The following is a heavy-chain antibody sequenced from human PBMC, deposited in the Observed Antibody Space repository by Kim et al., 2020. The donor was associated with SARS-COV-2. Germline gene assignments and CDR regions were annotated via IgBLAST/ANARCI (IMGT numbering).Heavy chain of an antibody. CDR2: IIPLLNTP. V-gene: IGHV1-69*08. D-gene: IGHD1-26*01. Sequence: SVKVSCRVSGDNFSGYTINWVRQAPGQGLEWMGGIIPLLNTPTYAQRFQGRVTVTADTSTNTAYMELTGLTYEDTAVFYCARDRGVGIDSWGQGTLVTVSS. CDR3: ARDRGVGIDS. J-gene: IGHJ4*02. CDR1: GDNFSGYT.